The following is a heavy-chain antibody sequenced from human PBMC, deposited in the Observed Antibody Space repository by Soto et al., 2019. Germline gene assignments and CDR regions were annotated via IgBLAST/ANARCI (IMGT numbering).Heavy chain of an antibody. CDR2: ISAYNGNT. J-gene: IGHJ6*02. Sequence: ASVKVSCKASGYTFTSYGISWVRQAPGQGLEWMGWISAYNGNTNYAQKLQGRVTMTTDTSTSTAYMELRSLRSDDTAVYYCARVMKDTAMVIQGYYYGMDVWGQGTTVTVSS. D-gene: IGHD5-18*01. CDR3: ARVMKDTAMVIQGYYYGMDV. CDR1: GYTFTSYG. V-gene: IGHV1-18*04.